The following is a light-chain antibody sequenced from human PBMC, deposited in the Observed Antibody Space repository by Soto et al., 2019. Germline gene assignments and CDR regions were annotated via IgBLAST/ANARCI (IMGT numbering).Light chain of an antibody. CDR3: QKYDRAPRT. J-gene: IGKJ1*01. V-gene: IGKV1-27*01. Sequence: DIPMTQSPSFLSASVGDRVTITCRASHDTNNYLAWFQQRAGEVPRLLIYSASTRQSGVPPRFSGSGSGTEFTLTISGLQPEDVATYFCQKYDRAPRTFGQGTKV. CDR1: HDTNNY. CDR2: SAS.